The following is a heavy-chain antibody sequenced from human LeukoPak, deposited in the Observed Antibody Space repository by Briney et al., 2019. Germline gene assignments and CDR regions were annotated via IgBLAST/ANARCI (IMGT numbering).Heavy chain of an antibody. CDR1: GGSISTYY. CDR2: IYYSGST. V-gene: IGHV4-59*01. Sequence: PSETLSLTCTVSGGSISTYYWNWIRQPPGKGLEWIGYIYYSGSTNYNPSLKSRVTISVGTSKNHFSLKLSSVTAADTAVYYCARAPGGNAGNFQHWGQGTLVTVSS. J-gene: IGHJ1*01. CDR3: ARAPGGNAGNFQH. D-gene: IGHD4-23*01.